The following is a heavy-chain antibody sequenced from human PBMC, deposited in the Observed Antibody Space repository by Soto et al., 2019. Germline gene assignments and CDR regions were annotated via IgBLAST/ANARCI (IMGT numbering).Heavy chain of an antibody. Sequence: QDQLVQSGAEVKKPGASVTVSCKASGYSFTNYGVTWVRQAPGQGLEWMGWISAFNGNTHYAQNLQGRVTMTIDASTSTAYMELRSLRSDDTAVYYCARDRGVAPPVAGNTHYYYYMDVWGKGTTVTVSS. V-gene: IGHV1-18*01. CDR3: ARDRGVAPPVAGNTHYYYYMDV. CDR2: ISAFNGNT. D-gene: IGHD6-19*01. CDR1: GYSFTNYG. J-gene: IGHJ6*03.